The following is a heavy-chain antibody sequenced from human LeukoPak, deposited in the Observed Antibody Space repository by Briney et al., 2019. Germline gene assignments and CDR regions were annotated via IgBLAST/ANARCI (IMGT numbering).Heavy chain of an antibody. CDR1: GGSISSSSYD. J-gene: IGHJ3*02. D-gene: IGHD5/OR15-5a*01. CDR2: IYYSGST. Sequence: SETLSLTCTVSGGSISSSSYDWGGIRQPRGKGLEWIVSIYYSGSTYYNPSLKSRVTLSVDTSKNQFSLKLSSVTAADTAVYYCARLRSSTTDDAFDIWGQRTMVTVSA. V-gene: IGHV4-39*01. CDR3: ARLRSSTTDDAFDI.